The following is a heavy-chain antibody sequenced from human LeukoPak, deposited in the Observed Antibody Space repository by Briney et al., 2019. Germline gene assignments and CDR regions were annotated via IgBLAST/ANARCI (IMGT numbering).Heavy chain of an antibody. V-gene: IGHV3-21*01. CDR1: GFSFSDYS. CDR2: ISSSSSYI. Sequence: GGSLRLSCAASGFSFSDYSMNWVRQAPGKGLEWVSSISSSSSYIYYADSVKGRFTISRDNAKNSLYLQMNSLRAEDTAVYYCARDSEADYYDSSGYIYYYGMDVWGQGTTVTVSS. CDR3: ARDSEADYYDSSGYIYYYGMDV. D-gene: IGHD3-22*01. J-gene: IGHJ6*02.